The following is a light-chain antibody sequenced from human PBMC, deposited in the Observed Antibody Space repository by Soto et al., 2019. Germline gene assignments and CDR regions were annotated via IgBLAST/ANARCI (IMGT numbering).Light chain of an antibody. J-gene: IGKJ4*01. CDR3: QQYNNWPRAT. CDR1: QSVRSE. V-gene: IGKV3-15*01. CDR2: RTS. Sequence: EIVMTQSPASLSVSPGERVTLSCRASQSVRSELAWYQQKPGQAPRLLMFRTSSRATGFPARFSGSGSGTEFNLTISSLQSEDFGVYYCQQYNNWPRATFGGGTKVEIK.